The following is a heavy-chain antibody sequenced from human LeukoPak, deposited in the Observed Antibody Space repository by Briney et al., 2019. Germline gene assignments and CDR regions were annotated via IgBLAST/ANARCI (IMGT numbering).Heavy chain of an antibody. CDR1: GFTFNTHA. CDR3: AKDRPNFYETSGSYYKMKGDF. CDR2: ITSSGRTP. D-gene: IGHD3-10*01. Sequence: PGESLRLSCEASGFTFNTHAMSWVRQAPGKGLEWVASITSSGRTPFYTDSVRGRFIISRDNSKNTLYLQMNSLRGGDSAVYYCAKDRPNFYETSGSYYKMKGDFWGQGSLVTVSS. J-gene: IGHJ4*02. V-gene: IGHV3-23*01.